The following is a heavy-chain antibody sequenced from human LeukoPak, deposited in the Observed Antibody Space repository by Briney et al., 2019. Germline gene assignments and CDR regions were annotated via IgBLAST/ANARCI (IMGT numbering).Heavy chain of an antibody. V-gene: IGHV3-48*03. CDR3: ARDPYSGSYWNYYYYYMDV. CDR2: ISGSGSTR. CDR1: GFTFSSYE. J-gene: IGHJ6*03. D-gene: IGHD1-26*01. Sequence: GGSLRLSCEASGFTFSSYEMTWVRQAPGMGLEWVSYISGSGSTRTYADSVKGRFTISRDNARNSLYLQMNSLRAEDTAMYYCARDPYSGSYWNYYYYYMDVWGKGTTVTISS.